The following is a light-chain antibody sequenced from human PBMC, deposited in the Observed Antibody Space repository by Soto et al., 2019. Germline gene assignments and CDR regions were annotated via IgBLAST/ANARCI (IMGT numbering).Light chain of an antibody. J-gene: IGKJ4*01. CDR3: QQYNNWPPLT. CDR2: GAS. V-gene: IGKV3-15*01. Sequence: EIVMTQSPASLSVSPGDSATLSCRASQNVRSDVAWHQHEPGQAPRLLIYGASTRAIGIPARFSGSGSGTEFTLTITSLQSEDFAVYFCQQYNNWPPLTFGGGTKVEIK. CDR1: QNVRSD.